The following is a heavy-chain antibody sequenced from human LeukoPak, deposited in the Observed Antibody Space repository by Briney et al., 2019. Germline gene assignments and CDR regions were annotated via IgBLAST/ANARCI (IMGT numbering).Heavy chain of an antibody. J-gene: IGHJ4*02. CDR3: ARDFAGFGGGIDY. CDR2: VHHGGST. V-gene: IGHV4-59*02. D-gene: IGHD2-15*01. CDR1: AGLVTNSY. Sequence: PSETLSLTCAVSAGLVTNSYWSWIRQPPGKGLEWIGYVHHGGSTIYNPSLKSRTIISKDTSKNVFSLKVNSVTAADTAVYYCARDFAGFGGGIDYWGQGTLVTVSS.